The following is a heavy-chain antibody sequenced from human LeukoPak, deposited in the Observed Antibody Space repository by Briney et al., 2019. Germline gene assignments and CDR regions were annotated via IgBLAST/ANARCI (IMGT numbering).Heavy chain of an antibody. CDR3: ARHGGYCSSTSCYRSFDY. D-gene: IGHD2-2*01. CDR1: GYSFTTHW. CDR2: IYPGDSDT. V-gene: IGHV5-51*01. Sequence: GESLKISCKASGYSFTTHWIGWVRQMPGKGLEWMGIIYPGDSDTRYSPSFQGQVTISADKSISTAYLQWSSLKASDTAMYYCARHGGYCSSTSCYRSFDYWGQGTLVTVSS. J-gene: IGHJ4*02.